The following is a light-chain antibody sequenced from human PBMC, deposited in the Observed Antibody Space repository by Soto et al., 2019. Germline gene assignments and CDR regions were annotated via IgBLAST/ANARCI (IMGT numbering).Light chain of an antibody. V-gene: IGLV1-44*01. CDR2: STD. J-gene: IGLJ3*02. Sequence: QSVLSQPPSASGTPGQTVTISSSGSSSNIGSNTVKWYQQLPGTAPKLLIYSTDQRPSGVPDRFSGSKSGTSASLVISGLQSEDEADYYCAAWDDSLTAEVFGGGTQLTVL. CDR1: SSNIGSNT. CDR3: AAWDDSLTAEV.